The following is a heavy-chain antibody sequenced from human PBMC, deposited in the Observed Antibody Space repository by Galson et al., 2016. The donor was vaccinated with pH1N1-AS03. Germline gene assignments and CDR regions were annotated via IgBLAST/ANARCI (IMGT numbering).Heavy chain of an antibody. Sequence: SVKVSCKASGYTFTSYYIHWVRQAPGQGLEWVGIINPSDGNTNYAQRFQGRVTMTRDTSTSTAYMELSSLRSDDTAVYYCARVSAGLTGYYYAMDVWGQGTTVTVSS. V-gene: IGHV1-46*01. CDR2: INPSDGNT. CDR3: ARVSAGLTGYYYAMDV. D-gene: IGHD1-14*01. J-gene: IGHJ6*02. CDR1: GYTFTSYY.